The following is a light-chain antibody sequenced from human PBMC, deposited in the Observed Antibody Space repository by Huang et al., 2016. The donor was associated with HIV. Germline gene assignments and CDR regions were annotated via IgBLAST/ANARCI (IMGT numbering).Light chain of an antibody. Sequence: DIVMTQSPLSLPVTPGEPASISCRSSQSLLHSNGYNYLDWYLQKPGQPPQLLIYLGSNRASGVPDRFSGSGSGTDFTLKISRVEAEDVEVYYCMQALQTITFGQGTRLEIK. CDR2: LGS. CDR1: QSLLHSNGYNY. V-gene: IGKV2-28*01. J-gene: IGKJ5*01. CDR3: MQALQTIT.